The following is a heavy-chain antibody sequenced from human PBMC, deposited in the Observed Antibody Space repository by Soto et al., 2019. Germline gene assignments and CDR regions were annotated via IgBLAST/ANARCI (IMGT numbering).Heavy chain of an antibody. D-gene: IGHD3-9*01. CDR3: ARDHYDILTGHSGGMDV. CDR2: ISGSGGST. Sequence: EVQLLESGGGLVQPGGSLRLSCAASGFTFSSYAMSWVRQAPGKGLEWVSAISGSGGSTYYADSVKGRFTISRDNSKNTLYLQMNSLRAEDTAVYYCARDHYDILTGHSGGMDVWGQGTTVTVSS. CDR1: GFTFSSYA. J-gene: IGHJ6*02. V-gene: IGHV3-23*01.